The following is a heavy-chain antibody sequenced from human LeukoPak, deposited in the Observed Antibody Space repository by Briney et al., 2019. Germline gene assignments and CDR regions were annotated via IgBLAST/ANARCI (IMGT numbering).Heavy chain of an antibody. CDR3: ARDLIEYGRIQLWESSSRYLPLGPLDY. D-gene: IGHD5-18*01. CDR1: GYTFTSYY. CDR2: INPSGGST. V-gene: IGHV1-46*01. Sequence: ASVKVSCKASGYTFTSYYMHWVRQAPGQGLEWMGIINPSGGSTSYAQKFQGRVTMTRDTSTSTVYMELSSLRSEDTAVYYCARDLIEYGRIQLWESSSRYLPLGPLDYWGQGTLVTVSS. J-gene: IGHJ4*02.